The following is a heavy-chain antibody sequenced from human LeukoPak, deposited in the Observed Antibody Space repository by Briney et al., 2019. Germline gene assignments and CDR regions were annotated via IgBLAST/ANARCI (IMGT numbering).Heavy chain of an antibody. Sequence: SETLSLTCTVSGGSINNYYWSWIRQPAGKGLEWIGRIHTSGNTNYSPSLNSRVTMSVDTSANQFSVKPTSVPAADTAVHYCAREIGTSRWFDPWGQGTLVTVSS. CDR3: AREIGTSRWFDP. D-gene: IGHD1-7*01. CDR2: IHTSGNT. V-gene: IGHV4-4*07. J-gene: IGHJ5*02. CDR1: GGSINNYY.